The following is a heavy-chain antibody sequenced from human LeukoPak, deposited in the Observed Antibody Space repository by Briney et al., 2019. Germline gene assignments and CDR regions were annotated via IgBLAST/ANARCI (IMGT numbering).Heavy chain of an antibody. CDR3: ARDPGYDSSGYYPPFFDY. CDR1: GYTFTSYG. J-gene: IGHJ4*02. V-gene: IGHV1-18*01. Sequence: ASVKVSCKASGYTFTSYGISWVRQAPGQGLEWMGWISAYNGNTNYAQKFQGRVTMTTDTSTSTAYMELRSLRSDDTAVYYCARDPGYDSSGYYPPFFDYWGQGTLVTVSS. D-gene: IGHD3-22*01. CDR2: ISAYNGNT.